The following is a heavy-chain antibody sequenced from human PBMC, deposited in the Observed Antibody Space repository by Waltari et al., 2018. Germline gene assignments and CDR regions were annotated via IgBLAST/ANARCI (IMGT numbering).Heavy chain of an antibody. V-gene: IGHV3-74*01. J-gene: IGHJ4*02. CDR3: ARDGVGAGHDLDY. Sequence: EVQLVESGGGLVQPGGSLRLSCAASGFTFSSHWMHWVRQAPGKGLVWVSRIKRDGSSTRYADSVKGRFTISRDNAKNTLYLQMTSLRAEDTAVYYCARDGVGAGHDLDYWGQGTLVTVSS. CDR1: GFTFSSHW. D-gene: IGHD1-26*01. CDR2: IKRDGSST.